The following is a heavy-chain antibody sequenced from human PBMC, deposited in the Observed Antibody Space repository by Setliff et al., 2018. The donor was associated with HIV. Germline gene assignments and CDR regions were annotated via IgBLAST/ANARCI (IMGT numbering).Heavy chain of an antibody. CDR2: IKEDGSEK. J-gene: IGHJ5*01. Sequence: GGSLRLSCAASGFTFSNYAMHWVRQAPGKGLEWLAVIKEDGSEKYYVDSIRGRFTISRDNAKNSMYLQMNSLRAGDTAVYYCAFYNFWSGREFDSWGQGTLVTVSS. CDR3: AFYNFWSGREFDS. D-gene: IGHD3-3*01. CDR1: GFTFSNYA. V-gene: IGHV3-7*01.